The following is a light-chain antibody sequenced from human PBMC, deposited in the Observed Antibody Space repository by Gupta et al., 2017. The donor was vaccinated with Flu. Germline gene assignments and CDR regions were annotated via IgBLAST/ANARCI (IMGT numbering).Light chain of an antibody. CDR1: QSISSY. J-gene: IGKJ4*01. CDR3: KQSYRNHRVT. CDR2: AAS. V-gene: IGKV1-39*01. Sequence: DIQMTQSPSSLSASVGDRVTITCRASQSISSYLNWYQQKPGKAPKLLIYAASSLQSGVPSRFSGSGSGTEFTRTISSLQTEDFATYYCKQSYRNHRVTFGGGTKVEIK.